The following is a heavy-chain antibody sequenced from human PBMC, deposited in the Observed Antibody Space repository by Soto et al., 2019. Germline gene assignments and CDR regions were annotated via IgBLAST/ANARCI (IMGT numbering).Heavy chain of an antibody. V-gene: IGHV1-58*01. CDR3: AKNGQPPYYYYGMDV. CDR2: IVVGNGDT. D-gene: IGHD2-8*01. J-gene: IGHJ6*02. Sequence: ASVKVSCKAAGFTFTSSAVQWVRQARGQGLEWMGWIVVGNGDTKYAQKFQQRVTFTRDISTSTAYMELRSLTSDDTAIYYCAKNGQPPYYYYGMDVWGQGTTVTVSS. CDR1: GFTFTSSA.